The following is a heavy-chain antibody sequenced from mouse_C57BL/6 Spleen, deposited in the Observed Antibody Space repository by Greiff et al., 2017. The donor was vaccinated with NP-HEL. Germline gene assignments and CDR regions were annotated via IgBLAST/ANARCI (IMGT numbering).Heavy chain of an antibody. J-gene: IGHJ2*01. Sequence: EVQLQQSGPELVKPGASVKISCKASGYTFTDYYMNWVKQSNGKSLEWIGDINPNNGGTSYNQKLKGKATLTVDKYSSTAYMELRSLTSEDSAVYYCAGHGYDRYYFDYWGQGTTLTVSS. CDR3: AGHGYDRYYFDY. V-gene: IGHV1-26*01. D-gene: IGHD2-2*01. CDR2: INPNNGGT. CDR1: GYTFTDYY.